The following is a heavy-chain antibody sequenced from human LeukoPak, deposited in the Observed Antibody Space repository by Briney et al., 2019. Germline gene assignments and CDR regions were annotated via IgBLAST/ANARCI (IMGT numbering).Heavy chain of an antibody. CDR2: ISTYHGDT. CDR1: GYTFTSYG. Sequence: GASVKVSCKASGYTFTSYGITWVRQAPGQGLEWMGWISTYHGDTNYAQKVQGRVTMTTDTSTSTAYMGLRSLRSDDTAVYYCARDQRDDYGDYAFDHWGQGTLVTVSS. J-gene: IGHJ5*02. D-gene: IGHD4-17*01. V-gene: IGHV1-18*01. CDR3: ARDQRDDYGDYAFDH.